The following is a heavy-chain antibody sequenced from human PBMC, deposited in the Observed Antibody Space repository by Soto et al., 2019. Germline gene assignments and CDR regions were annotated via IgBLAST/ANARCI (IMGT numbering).Heavy chain of an antibody. V-gene: IGHV3-33*01. Sequence: QVQLVESGGGVVQPGTSLRLSCAASGFTFSNYGMHWVRQAPGKGLEWVAVIWYDGSDKYYADSVKGRFTISRDNSKNTLFLQMNSLGAGDTAVYYCARGIRYYYDSSGYYNEYVDSWGQGTPVTVSS. CDR1: GFTFSNYG. J-gene: IGHJ4*02. D-gene: IGHD3-22*01. CDR2: IWYDGSDK. CDR3: ARGIRYYYDSSGYYNEYVDS.